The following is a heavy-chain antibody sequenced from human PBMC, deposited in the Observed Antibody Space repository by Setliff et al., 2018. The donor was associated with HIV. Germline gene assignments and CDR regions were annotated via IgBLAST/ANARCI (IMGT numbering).Heavy chain of an antibody. CDR3: ARANLSGGAYDFWTYFDY. V-gene: IGHV1-18*01. CDR2: ISTYNGNT. J-gene: IGHJ4*02. Sequence: ASVKVSCKTSGYTFTHYAVSWVRQATGQGLEWMGWISTYNGNTNYALKLQGRVTMTTDTSTSTAYMEMRSLRSDDTAVYYCARANLSGGAYDFWTYFDYWGQGTLVTVSS. D-gene: IGHD3-3*01. CDR1: GYTFTHYA.